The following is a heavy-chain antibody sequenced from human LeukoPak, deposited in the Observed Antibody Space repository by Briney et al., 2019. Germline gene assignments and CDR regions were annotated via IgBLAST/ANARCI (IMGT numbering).Heavy chain of an antibody. CDR1: GFTFSNYV. CDR2: ISYDGSNK. J-gene: IGHJ4*02. D-gene: IGHD6-13*01. CDR3: AKVKWGQPLVRYFDY. V-gene: IGHV3-30*18. Sequence: GGSLRLSCAASGFTFSNYVMHWVRQAPGKGLDWLAAISYDGSNKYYADSVRGRFTISRDNSKNTLYLQMSSPRTEDTAVYYCAKVKWGQPLVRYFDYWGQGTLVTVSS.